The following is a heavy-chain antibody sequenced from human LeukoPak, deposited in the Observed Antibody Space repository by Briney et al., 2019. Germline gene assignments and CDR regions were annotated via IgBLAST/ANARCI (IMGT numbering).Heavy chain of an antibody. CDR1: GFTFSSYN. V-gene: IGHV3-21*01. J-gene: IGHJ4*02. CDR2: IDSSSRYI. CDR3: ARVGGHCTSTSCPPPDY. Sequence: PGGSLRLSCAASGFTFSSYNMDWVRQAPGKGLEWVSFIDSSSRYIYQADSVKGQFTISRDNAKSSVFLQMNSLRAEDTAVYYCARVGGHCTSTSCPPPDYWGQGTLVTVSS. D-gene: IGHD2-2*01.